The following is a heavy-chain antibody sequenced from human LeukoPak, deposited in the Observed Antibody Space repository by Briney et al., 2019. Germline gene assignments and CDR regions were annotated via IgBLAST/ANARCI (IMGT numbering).Heavy chain of an antibody. J-gene: IGHJ6*02. CDR3: ARVSPLYYDFWSGYYPYYGMDV. CDR1: GFTFSSYW. D-gene: IGHD3-3*01. Sequence: PGGSLRLSCAASGFTFSSYWMSWVRQAPGKGLEWVANIKQDGSEKYYVDSVKGQFTISRDNAKNSLYLQMNSLRAEDTAVYYCARVSPLYYDFWSGYYPYYGMDVWGQGTTVTVSS. CDR2: IKQDGSEK. V-gene: IGHV3-7*01.